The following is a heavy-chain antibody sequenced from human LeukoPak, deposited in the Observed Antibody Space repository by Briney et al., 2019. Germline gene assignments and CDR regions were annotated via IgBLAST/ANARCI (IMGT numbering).Heavy chain of an antibody. D-gene: IGHD3-22*01. Sequence: SQTLSLTCAISGDSVSSNSAAWNWIRQSPSRGLEWLGRTYYRSKWYNDYAVSVKSRVTINPDTSKNQFSLHLNSVTPEDTAVYYCARDTKDYYDSSSFDYWGQGTLVTVSS. V-gene: IGHV6-1*01. J-gene: IGHJ4*02. CDR2: TYYRSKWYN. CDR3: ARDTKDYYDSSSFDY. CDR1: GDSVSSNSAA.